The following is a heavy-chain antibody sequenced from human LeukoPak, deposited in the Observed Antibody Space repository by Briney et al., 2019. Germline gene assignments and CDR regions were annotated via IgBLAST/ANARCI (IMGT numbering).Heavy chain of an antibody. CDR2: ISSSGSTI. CDR1: GFTFSDYY. Sequence: GSLRLSCAASGFTFSDYYMTWIRQAPGKELEWVSYISSSGSTIYYADSVKGRFTISRDNARNSLHLQMNSLRAEDTAVYYCARGQGAFYYGSGSYIPNWGQGTWSPSPQ. D-gene: IGHD3-10*01. V-gene: IGHV3-11*01. J-gene: IGHJ4*02. CDR3: ARGQGAFYYGSGSYIPN.